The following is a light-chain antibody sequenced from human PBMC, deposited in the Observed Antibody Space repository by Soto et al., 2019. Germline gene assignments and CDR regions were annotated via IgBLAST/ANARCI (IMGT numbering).Light chain of an antibody. CDR3: QQYGFSPPVT. CDR1: QSVRTNY. Sequence: DIVLTQSPDTLSLSPGERATLSCRASQSVRTNYLAWYQQKPGQAPRLVIYHASNRATGIPDRFTGGGSGTEFTLVISRLEPEDFAVYDCQQYGFSPPVTFGQGTRLDIK. V-gene: IGKV3-20*01. CDR2: HAS. J-gene: IGKJ5*01.